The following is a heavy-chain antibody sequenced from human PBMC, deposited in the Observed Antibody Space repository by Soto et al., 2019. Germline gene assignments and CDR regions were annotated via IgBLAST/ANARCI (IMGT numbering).Heavy chain of an antibody. V-gene: IGHV1-18*04. Sequence: ASVKVSCKASGYTFTSYGSSWVRQAPGQGLEWMGWISAYNGNTNYAQKLQGRVTMTTDTSTSTAYMELRSLRSDDTAVYYCAREDCSGGSCYPYFDYCGQGTLVAVCS. CDR2: ISAYNGNT. CDR3: AREDCSGGSCYPYFDY. J-gene: IGHJ4*02. D-gene: IGHD2-15*01. CDR1: GYTFTSYG.